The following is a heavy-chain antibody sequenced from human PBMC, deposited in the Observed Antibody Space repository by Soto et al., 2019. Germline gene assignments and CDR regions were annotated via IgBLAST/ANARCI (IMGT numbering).Heavy chain of an antibody. Sequence: SETLSLTCAVSGGSISSGGYSWSWIRQPPGKGLEWIGYIYHSGSTYYNPSLKSRVTISVDRSKNQFSLKLSSVTAADTAVYYCARGSTMVRGVIIYYYFDYWGQGTLVTVS. D-gene: IGHD3-10*01. CDR1: GGSISSGGYS. CDR3: ARGSTMVRGVIIYYYFDY. CDR2: IYHSGST. J-gene: IGHJ4*02. V-gene: IGHV4-30-2*01.